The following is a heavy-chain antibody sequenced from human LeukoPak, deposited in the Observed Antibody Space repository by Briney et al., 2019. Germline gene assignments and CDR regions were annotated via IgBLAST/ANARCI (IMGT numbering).Heavy chain of an antibody. V-gene: IGHV3-30-3*01. CDR3: ARPPDRMAVAGIDI. J-gene: IGHJ3*02. Sequence: GGSLRLSCAASGFTFSSYAMHWVRQAPGKGLEWVAVISYDGSNKYYADSVKGRFTISRDNSKNTLYLQMNSLRAEDTAVYYCARPPDRMAVAGIDIWGQGTMVTVSS. CDR2: ISYDGSNK. D-gene: IGHD6-19*01. CDR1: GFTFSSYA.